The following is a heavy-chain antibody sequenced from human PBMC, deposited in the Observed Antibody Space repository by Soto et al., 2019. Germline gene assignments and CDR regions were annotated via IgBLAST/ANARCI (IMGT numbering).Heavy chain of an antibody. CDR2: IIPPFATT. Sequence: QVHLLQSGSEVKKPGSSVKVSCRASGGTFSNYAFSWVRQAPGQGLEWMGGIIPPFATTNYAQKLQGRVFLTADESTTTVYMELKSLRFEDTALYFCSLGLRGYHIDTWGQGTQVTGSS. D-gene: IGHD2-21*01. V-gene: IGHV1-69*01. CDR3: SLGLRGYHIDT. J-gene: IGHJ4*02. CDR1: GGTFSNYA.